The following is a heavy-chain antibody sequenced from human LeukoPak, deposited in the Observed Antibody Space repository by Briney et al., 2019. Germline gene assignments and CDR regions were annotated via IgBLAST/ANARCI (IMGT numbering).Heavy chain of an antibody. V-gene: IGHV3-30-3*01. CDR1: GFTFSSYA. D-gene: IGHD2-2*02. CDR2: ISYDGSNK. J-gene: IGHJ6*02. Sequence: PGRSLRLSCAASGFTFSSYAMHWVRQAPGKGLEWVAVISYDGSNKYYADSVKGRFTISRDNSKNTLYLQMNSLRAEDTAVYYCARDYCSSTSCYIIYYYYYGIDVWGQGTTVTVSS. CDR3: ARDYCSSTSCYIIYYYYYGIDV.